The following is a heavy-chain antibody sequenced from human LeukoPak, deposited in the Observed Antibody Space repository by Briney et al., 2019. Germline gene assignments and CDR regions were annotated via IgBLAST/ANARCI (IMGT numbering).Heavy chain of an antibody. D-gene: IGHD3-16*02. J-gene: IGHJ4*02. CDR2: ISAYNGNT. CDR3: ARASAYDYVWGSYQNHFDY. Sequence: ASVKVSCKASGYTFTSYGISWVRQAPGQGLEWMGWISAYNGNTNYAQKLQGRVTMTTDTSTSTAYMELRRLRSDDTAVCYCARASAYDYVWGSYQNHFDYWGQGTLVTVSS. CDR1: GYTFTSYG. V-gene: IGHV1-18*01.